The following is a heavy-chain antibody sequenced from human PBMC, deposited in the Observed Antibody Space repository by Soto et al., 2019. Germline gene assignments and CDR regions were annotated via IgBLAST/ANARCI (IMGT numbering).Heavy chain of an antibody. V-gene: IGHV4-39*01. D-gene: IGHD6-13*01. J-gene: IGHJ3*02. Sequence: ASEPLSLTCTVSGGSISSSSYYWGWIRQPPGKGLEWIGSIYYSGSTYYNPSLKSRVTISVDTSKNRFSLKLSSVTAADTAVYYCARPIAAAGRDAFDIWGQGTMVTVSS. CDR3: ARPIAAAGRDAFDI. CDR1: GGSISSSSYY. CDR2: IYYSGST.